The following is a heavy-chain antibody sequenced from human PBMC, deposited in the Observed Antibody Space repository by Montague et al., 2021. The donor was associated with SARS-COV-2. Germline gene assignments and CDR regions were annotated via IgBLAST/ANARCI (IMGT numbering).Heavy chain of an antibody. CDR1: GFTFGDYA. D-gene: IGHD6-19*01. V-gene: IGHV3-9*01. CDR3: AKVDYGSAWYGPLDY. CDR2: FSWNGDSV. J-gene: IGHJ4*02. Sequence: SLRLSCAASGFTFGDYAMHLVRQAPGKGLEWVSGFSWNGDSVGYXXSLRVLFTISRDNAQNSLYLEMMSLRPEDTAFYYCAKVDYGSAWYGPLDYWGQGTLVTVSS.